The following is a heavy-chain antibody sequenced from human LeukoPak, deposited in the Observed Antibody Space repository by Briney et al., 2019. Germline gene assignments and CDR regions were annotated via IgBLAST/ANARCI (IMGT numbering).Heavy chain of an antibody. V-gene: IGHV3-30*02. CDR3: AKDPSSSWYWMNWFDP. D-gene: IGHD6-13*01. CDR2: IRYDGSNK. CDR1: GFTFSSYG. Sequence: PGGSLRLSCAASGFTFSSYGMHWVRQAPGKGLEWVAFIRYDGSNKYYADSVKGRFTISRDNSKNTLYLQMNSLRAEDTAVYYCAKDPSSSWYWMNWFDPWGQGTLVTVSS. J-gene: IGHJ5*02.